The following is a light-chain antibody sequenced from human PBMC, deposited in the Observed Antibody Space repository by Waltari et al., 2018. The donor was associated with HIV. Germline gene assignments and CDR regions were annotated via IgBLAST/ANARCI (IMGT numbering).Light chain of an antibody. CDR2: DTS. J-gene: IGKJ4*01. Sequence: EIVMTPSPAPLSVSPGERATLSCRASQNISNNFAWYQQKPGQAPRLLIYDTSARATGVPARFSGSGSGTESALTISSLQSEDFAVYYCQQYSHWPLTFGRGTKVEIK. V-gene: IGKV3-15*01. CDR3: QQYSHWPLT. CDR1: QNISNN.